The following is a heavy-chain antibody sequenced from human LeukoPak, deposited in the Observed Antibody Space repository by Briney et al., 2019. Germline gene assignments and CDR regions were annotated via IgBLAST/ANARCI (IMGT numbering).Heavy chain of an antibody. D-gene: IGHD3-10*01. CDR1: GYTFTSYD. CDR3: ARGTPESVLLWFGETQTLFDY. J-gene: IGHJ4*02. V-gene: IGHV1-8*01. CDR2: MNPNSGNT. Sequence: ASVQVSCKASGYTFTSYDINWVRQATGQGLEWMGWMNPNSGNTGYAQKFQGRVTMTRNTSISTAYMELSSLRSEDTAVYYCARGTPESVLLWFGETQTLFDYWGQGTLVTVSS.